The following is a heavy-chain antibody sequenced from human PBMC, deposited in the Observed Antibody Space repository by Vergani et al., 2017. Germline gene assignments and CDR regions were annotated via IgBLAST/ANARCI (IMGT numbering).Heavy chain of an antibody. CDR3: AKIPEIGYYFDY. D-gene: IGHD3-16*01. CDR2: ISSSGSTI. Sequence: EVQLVESGGGLVQPGGSLRLSCAASGFTFSSYEMNWVRQAPGKGLEWVSYISSSGSTIYYADSVKGRFTISRDNAKNSLYLQMNSLRAEDTAVYYCAKIPEIGYYFDYWGQGTLVTVSS. CDR1: GFTFSSYE. V-gene: IGHV3-48*03. J-gene: IGHJ4*02.